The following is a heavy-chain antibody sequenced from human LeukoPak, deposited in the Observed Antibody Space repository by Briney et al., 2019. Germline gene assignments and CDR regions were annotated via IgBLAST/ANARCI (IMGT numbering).Heavy chain of an antibody. V-gene: IGHV3-21*04. CDR2: ISSSSSYI. Sequence: GGSLRLSCAASGFTFSSYSMNWVRQAPGKGLEWVSSISSSSSYIYYADSMKGRFTISRDNAKKSLYLQMNSLRAEDTAVYYCAKFDRTATYFDSWGQGTLITISS. CDR3: AKFDRTATYFDS. J-gene: IGHJ4*02. D-gene: IGHD2-21*02. CDR1: GFTFSSYS.